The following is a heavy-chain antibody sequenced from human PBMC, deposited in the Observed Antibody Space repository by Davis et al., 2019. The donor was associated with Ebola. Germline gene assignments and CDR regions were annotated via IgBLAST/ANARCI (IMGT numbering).Heavy chain of an antibody. J-gene: IGHJ6*02. CDR2: ISYDGSNK. D-gene: IGHD6-6*01. CDR3: ASSSIAARPGYYYGMDV. CDR1: GFTFSSYW. Sequence: GESLKISCAASGFTFSSYWMSWVRQAPGKGLEWVAVISYDGSNKYYADSVKGRFTISRDNAKNSLYLQMNSLRAEDTAVYYCASSSIAARPGYYYGMDVWGQGTTVTVSS. V-gene: IGHV3-30-3*01.